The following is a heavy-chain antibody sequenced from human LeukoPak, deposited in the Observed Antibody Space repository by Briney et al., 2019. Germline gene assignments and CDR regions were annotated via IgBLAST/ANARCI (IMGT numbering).Heavy chain of an antibody. CDR3: ARVPYCSGGRCNYYYYYGMDV. CDR2: INHSGNT. CDR1: GGSFSGYY. Sequence: SSETLSLTCAVYGGSFSGYYWSWIRQPPGKGLEWIGEINHSGNTKYNPSLKSRVTISVDTSKNQFSLKLSSVTAADTAVYYCARVPYCSGGRCNYYYYYGMDVWGQGITVTVSS. V-gene: IGHV4-34*01. J-gene: IGHJ6*02. D-gene: IGHD2-15*01.